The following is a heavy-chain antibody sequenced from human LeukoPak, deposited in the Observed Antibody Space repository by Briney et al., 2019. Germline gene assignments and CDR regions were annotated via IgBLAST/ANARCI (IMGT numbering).Heavy chain of an antibody. Sequence: SETLSLTCTVSGGSISTYYWGWIRQPPGKGLEWIGRIYYSGSTNYNPSLTSRVTISVDTSKNQFSLKLSSVTAADTAVYYCARHRGGGSYYDSSGSHYFDYWGQGTLVTVSS. CDR1: GGSISTYY. CDR3: ARHRGGGSYYDSSGSHYFDY. J-gene: IGHJ4*02. V-gene: IGHV4-39*01. D-gene: IGHD3-22*01. CDR2: IYYSGST.